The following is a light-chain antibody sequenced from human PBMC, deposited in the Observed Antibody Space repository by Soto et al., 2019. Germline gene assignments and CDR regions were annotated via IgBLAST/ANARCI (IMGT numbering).Light chain of an antibody. V-gene: IGKV1-5*01. CDR1: QSISSW. CDR2: DAS. CDR3: QQYNSSPYT. J-gene: IGKJ2*01. Sequence: DIQMTQSPSTLSASVGDRVTITCRASQSISSWLAWYQQKPGKAPKLLIYDASSLESGVPLRFSGSVSGTEFTLTISSLQPDYFATYYCQQYNSSPYTFGQGTKLEIK.